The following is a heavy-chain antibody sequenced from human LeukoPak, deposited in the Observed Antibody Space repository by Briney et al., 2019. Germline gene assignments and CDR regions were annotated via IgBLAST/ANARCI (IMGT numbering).Heavy chain of an antibody. CDR1: GFTFSSYE. Sequence: GGSLRLSCAASGFTFSSYEMNWVRQAPGKGLEWVSYISSSGSTIYYADSVKGRFTISRDNAKNSLYLQMNSLRAEDTAVYYCARDSLNYGSGGYDDYYYYGMDVWGKGTTVTVSS. J-gene: IGHJ6*04. CDR3: ARDSLNYGSGGYDDYYYYGMDV. D-gene: IGHD3-10*01. CDR2: ISSSGSTI. V-gene: IGHV3-48*03.